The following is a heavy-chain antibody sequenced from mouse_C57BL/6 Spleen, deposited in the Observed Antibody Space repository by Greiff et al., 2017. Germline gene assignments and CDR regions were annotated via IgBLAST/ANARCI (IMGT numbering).Heavy chain of an antibody. D-gene: IGHD2-5*01. CDR1: GYTFTSYG. CDR2: IYPRSGNT. CDR3: ARWNSNYIDY. Sequence: VQLQQSGAELARPGASVKLSCKASGYTFTSYGISWVKQRTGQGLEWIGEIYPRSGNTYYNEKFKGKATLTAEKSSSTASMQLSSLRSEDSAVYFCARWNSNYIDYWGQGTTLTGSS. J-gene: IGHJ2*01. V-gene: IGHV1-81*01.